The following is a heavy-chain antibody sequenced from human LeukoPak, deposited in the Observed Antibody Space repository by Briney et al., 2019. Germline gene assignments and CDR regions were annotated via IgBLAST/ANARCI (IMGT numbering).Heavy chain of an antibody. V-gene: IGHV3-23*01. J-gene: IGHJ4*02. CDR2: ISGSGGST. CDR3: AKGGAYYYDSSDPDY. D-gene: IGHD3-22*01. Sequence: GGSLRLSCAASGFTFSSYGMSWVRQAPGKGLEWVSAISGSGGSTYYADPVKGRFTISRDNSKNTLYLQMNSLRAEDTAVYYCAKGGAYYYDSSDPDYWGQGTLVTVSS. CDR1: GFTFSSYG.